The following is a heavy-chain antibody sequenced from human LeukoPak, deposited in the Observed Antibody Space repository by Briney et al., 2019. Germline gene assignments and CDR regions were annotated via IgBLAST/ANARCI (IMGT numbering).Heavy chain of an antibody. V-gene: IGHV3-23*01. Sequence: PGGSLRLSCAASGFTFSSYAMNWVRQAPGKGLKWVSVISGSGGSTYYADSVKGRFTISRDNSKNTPYLQMNSLRAEDTAVYYCAKPKDYPLYYFDYWGQGTLVTVSS. J-gene: IGHJ4*02. CDR2: ISGSGGST. D-gene: IGHD3-16*01. CDR1: GFTFSSYA. CDR3: AKPKDYPLYYFDY.